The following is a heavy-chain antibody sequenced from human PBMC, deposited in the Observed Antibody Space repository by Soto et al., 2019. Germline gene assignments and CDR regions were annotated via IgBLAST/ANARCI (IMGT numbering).Heavy chain of an antibody. CDR2: IHNSGNT. CDR3: ARLQYTVVTPIDM. V-gene: IGHV4-59*01. CDR1: SGSIRTSY. D-gene: IGHD2-21*02. Sequence: QVQLQESGPGLVKPSETLSLTCTVPSGSIRTSYWTWIRQFPGKRLEWIAHIHNSGNTNSNPSLTSRVTISMDTSKNQISLRLTSVTAAETAMYYCARLQYTVVTPIDMWGQGTMVTVSS. J-gene: IGHJ3*02.